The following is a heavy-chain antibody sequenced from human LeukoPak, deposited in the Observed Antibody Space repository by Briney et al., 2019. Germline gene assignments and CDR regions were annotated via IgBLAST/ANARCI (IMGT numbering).Heavy chain of an antibody. V-gene: IGHV3-53*01. CDR2: IYSGGST. CDR3: ARGGYHAYYLDY. J-gene: IGHJ4*02. CDR1: GFTVSSNY. D-gene: IGHD5-18*01. Sequence: PGGSLRLSCAASGFTVSSNYMSWVRQAPGRGLEWVSVIYSGGSTYYADSVKGRFTISRDNAKNTLYLQMNSLRAEDTAVYYCARGGYHAYYLDYWGQGSLVTVSS.